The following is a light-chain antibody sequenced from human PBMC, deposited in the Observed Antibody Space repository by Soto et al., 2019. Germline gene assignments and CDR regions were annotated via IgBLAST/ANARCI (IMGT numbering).Light chain of an antibody. V-gene: IGKV1-12*02. J-gene: IGKJ5*01. CDR3: QQANSFPLT. CDR2: AAS. Sequence: DIQMTQSPSSVSASVGDSVTITCRASQDVSSWLAWYQQKPGKAPKLLIYAASSLQRGVPSRFSRRAAGTGFSLTIRSLQREDCATYYCQQANSFPLTFGQGTRLEI. CDR1: QDVSSW.